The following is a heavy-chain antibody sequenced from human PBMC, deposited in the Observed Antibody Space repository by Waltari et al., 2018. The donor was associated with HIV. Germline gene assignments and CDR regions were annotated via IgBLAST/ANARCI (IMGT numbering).Heavy chain of an antibody. D-gene: IGHD5-12*01. V-gene: IGHV3-9*01. Sequence: EVQLVESGGGLVQPGRSLSPSCAASVFHLDGSVMTWVRQALGKGLEWVSGISWNSGSIGYADSVKGRFTISRDNAKNSLYLQMNSLRAEDTALYYCAKSYYSGTRDGMDVWGQGTTVTVSS. CDR3: AKSYYSGTRDGMDV. J-gene: IGHJ6*02. CDR2: ISWNSGSI. CDR1: VFHLDGSV.